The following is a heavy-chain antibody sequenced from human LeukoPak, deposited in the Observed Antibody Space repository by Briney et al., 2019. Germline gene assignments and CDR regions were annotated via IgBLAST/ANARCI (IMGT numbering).Heavy chain of an antibody. CDR2: ISSSSSYI. D-gene: IGHD3-10*01. Sequence: PGGSPRLSCAASGFTFSSYSMNWVRQAPGKGLEWVSSISSSSSYIYYADSVRGRFTISRDNAKNSLYLQMNSLRAEDTAVYYCAREEMVRGVKGNWFDPWGQGTLVTVSS. CDR3: AREEMVRGVKGNWFDP. CDR1: GFTFSSYS. J-gene: IGHJ5*02. V-gene: IGHV3-21*01.